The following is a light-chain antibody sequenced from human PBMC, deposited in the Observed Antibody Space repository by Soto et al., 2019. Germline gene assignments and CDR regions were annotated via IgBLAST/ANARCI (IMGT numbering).Light chain of an antibody. J-gene: IGKJ1*01. CDR3: QQYNNWPRT. CDR1: QSVSIN. CDR2: GAS. V-gene: IGKV3-15*01. Sequence: EIVMTQSPATLSVSPGERATLSCRASQSVSINLAWYQQKPGQAPRLLIYGASSGATGIPARFSGSGSGTEFTLTISRLQSEDSAVYFCQQYNNWPRTFGQGTKV.